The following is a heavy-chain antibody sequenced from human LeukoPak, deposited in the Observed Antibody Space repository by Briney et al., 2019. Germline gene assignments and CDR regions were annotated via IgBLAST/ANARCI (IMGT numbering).Heavy chain of an antibody. V-gene: IGHV4-34*01. CDR3: ARDQSIAAAGYDAFDI. Sequence: SETLSLTCAVYGGPFSGYYWSWIRQPPGKGLEWIGEINHSGSTNYNPSLKSRVTISVDTSKNQFSLKLSSVTAADTAVYYCARDQSIAAAGYDAFDIWGQGTMVTVSS. J-gene: IGHJ3*02. D-gene: IGHD6-13*01. CDR1: GGPFSGYY. CDR2: INHSGST.